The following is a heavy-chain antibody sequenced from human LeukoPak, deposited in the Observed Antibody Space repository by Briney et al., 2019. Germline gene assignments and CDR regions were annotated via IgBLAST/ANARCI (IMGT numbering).Heavy chain of an antibody. D-gene: IGHD2-2*01. CDR2: INPNSGGT. Sequence: ASVKVSCKASGYTFTGYYMHWVRQAPGQGREWMGWINPNSGGTNYAQKFQGRVTMTRDTSISTAYMELSRLRSDDTAVYYCARGIVVVPAAIWYWGQGTLVTVSS. V-gene: IGHV1-2*02. J-gene: IGHJ4*02. CDR3: ARGIVVVPAAIWY. CDR1: GYTFTGYY.